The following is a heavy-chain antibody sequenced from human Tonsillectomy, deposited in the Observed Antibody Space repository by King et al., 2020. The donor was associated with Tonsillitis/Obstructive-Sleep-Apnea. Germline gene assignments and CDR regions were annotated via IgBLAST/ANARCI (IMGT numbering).Heavy chain of an antibody. CDR1: GFTFDNYA. Sequence: DVQLVESGGGLVQPGKSLRLSCAASGFTFDNYAMHWVRQAPGKGLEWVSGISWNSGSIGYADSVKGRFTISRDNAKNSLYLQMNSLRAEDTALYYCAKVFDYGGNAAGCDYWGQGTLVTVSS. V-gene: IGHV3-9*01. D-gene: IGHD4-23*01. CDR3: AKVFDYGGNAAGCDY. J-gene: IGHJ4*02. CDR2: ISWNSGSI.